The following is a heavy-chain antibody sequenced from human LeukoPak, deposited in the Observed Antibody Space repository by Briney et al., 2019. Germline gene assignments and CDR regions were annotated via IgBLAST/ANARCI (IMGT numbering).Heavy chain of an antibody. CDR2: IYSGGRT. CDR3: ARDSRSGWTTPFDY. V-gene: IGHV3-66*01. CDR1: GFTVSSDY. J-gene: IGHJ4*02. Sequence: PGGSLRLSCAASGFTVSSDYMSWVRQAPGKGLEWVSVIYSGGRTYYADSVKGRFTVSRDNSKNTSYLQMNSLRAEDTAVYYCARDSRSGWTTPFDYWGQGTLVTVSS. D-gene: IGHD6-19*01.